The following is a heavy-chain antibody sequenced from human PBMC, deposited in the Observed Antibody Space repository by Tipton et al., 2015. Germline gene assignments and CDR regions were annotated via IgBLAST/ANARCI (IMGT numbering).Heavy chain of an antibody. V-gene: IGHV1-2*02. CDR1: GYSFTAYH. CDR3: ARRGLYDILTGYYQADY. J-gene: IGHJ4*02. Sequence: QSGPEVKKPGASVKVSCTASGYSFTAYHLHWVRQAPGQGLEWMAWINPYNGATDRAEKFQGRVTMSRDTSTSTAYMELRTLRSDDTAVYYCARRGLYDILTGYYQADYWGQGTLVTVSS. CDR2: INPYNGAT. D-gene: IGHD3-9*01.